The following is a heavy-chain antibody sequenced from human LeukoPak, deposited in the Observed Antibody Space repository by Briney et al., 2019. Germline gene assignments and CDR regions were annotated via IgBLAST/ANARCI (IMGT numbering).Heavy chain of an antibody. J-gene: IGHJ4*02. V-gene: IGHV3-23*01. D-gene: IGHD2-2*01. Sequence: GGSLRLSCAASGFTFSSYAMTWVRQAPGKGLEWVSGISGNGAVTYYADSVKGRFTISRHNSKNTLYLQMNSLRAEDTAVYYCALGYCSSTSCYPGRLDYWGQGTLVTVSS. CDR3: ALGYCSSTSCYPGRLDY. CDR2: ISGNGAVT. CDR1: GFTFSSYA.